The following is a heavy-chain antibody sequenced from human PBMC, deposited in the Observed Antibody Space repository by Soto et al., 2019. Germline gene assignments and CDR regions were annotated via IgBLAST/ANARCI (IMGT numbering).Heavy chain of an antibody. Sequence: GGSLRLSCAASGFTFSSYWMHWVRQAPGKGLVWVSRINNDGSSTSYADSVKGRFTASRDNAKNTLYLQMNSLRAEDTAVYFCARDKGVGAYADAFDIWGQGTMVTVSS. V-gene: IGHV3-74*01. D-gene: IGHD1-26*01. CDR3: ARDKGVGAYADAFDI. CDR1: GFTFSSYW. J-gene: IGHJ3*02. CDR2: INNDGSST.